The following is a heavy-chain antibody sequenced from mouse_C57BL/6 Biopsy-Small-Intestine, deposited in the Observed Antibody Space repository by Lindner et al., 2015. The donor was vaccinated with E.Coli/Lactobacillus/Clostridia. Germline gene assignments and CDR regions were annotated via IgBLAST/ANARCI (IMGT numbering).Heavy chain of an antibody. CDR3: ARGTRGDY. J-gene: IGHJ2*01. CDR2: IYPGDGDT. CDR1: GYAFTNHL. Sequence: VQLQESGAELVRPGTSVKVSCKASGYAFTNHLIEWVKQRPGKGLEWIGRIYPGDGDTTYNGKFKDRATLTVDKSSSTAYMQLSSLTSEDSAVYFCARGTRGDYWGQGTTLTVSS. V-gene: IGHV1-54*01.